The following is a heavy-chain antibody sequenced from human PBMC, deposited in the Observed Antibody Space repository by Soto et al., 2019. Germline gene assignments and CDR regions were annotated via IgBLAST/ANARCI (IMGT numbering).Heavy chain of an antibody. CDR1: GDSVSSKSAA. CDR2: TYYRSKWYN. D-gene: IGHD5-12*01. J-gene: IGHJ3*01. CDR3: ARVPNPFRVTIGSEDAFDF. Sequence: QTLSLTCAISGDSVSSKSAAWNWIRQSPSRGLEWLGRTYYRSKWYNDYAVSVKSRITINPDTSKNQFSLQLNSVTPEDTAVYYCARVPNPFRVTIGSEDAFDFRGQGTMVTVSS. V-gene: IGHV6-1*01.